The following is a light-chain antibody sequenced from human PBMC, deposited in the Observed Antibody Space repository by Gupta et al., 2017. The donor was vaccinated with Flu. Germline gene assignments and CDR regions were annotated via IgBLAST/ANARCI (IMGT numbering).Light chain of an antibody. Sequence: EIVVTQSPVTLSVFPGERATLPCRASQSVSSYLAWYQQKPGQVPRLLIYGASTRATGISGRFSGSGSGTEFTLTISSLQSEDFAVYYCQQYNTWPQTFGQGTKVEFK. CDR1: QSVSSY. J-gene: IGKJ1*01. V-gene: IGKV3-15*01. CDR3: QQYNTWPQT. CDR2: GAS.